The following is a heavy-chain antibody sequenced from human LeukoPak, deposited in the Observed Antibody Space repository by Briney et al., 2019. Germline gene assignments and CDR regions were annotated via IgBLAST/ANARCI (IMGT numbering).Heavy chain of an antibody. CDR1: GYTFSSYY. J-gene: IGHJ4*02. Sequence: ASVKVSCKASGYTFSSYYMHWVRQAPGQGLEWMGIIDPSGGSTSYAQKFQGRVTMTRDTSTSTVYMELSSLRSEDTAVYYCARTYYYDSSGYRFDYGGQGTLVTVS. CDR2: IDPSGGST. CDR3: ARTYYYDSSGYRFDY. V-gene: IGHV1-46*01. D-gene: IGHD3-22*01.